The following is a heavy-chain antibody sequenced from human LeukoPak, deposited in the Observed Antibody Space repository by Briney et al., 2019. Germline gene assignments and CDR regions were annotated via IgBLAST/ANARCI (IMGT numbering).Heavy chain of an antibody. J-gene: IGHJ4*02. CDR1: GGTFSSYA. CDR3: ARGWRFLEWSL. Sequence: SVKVSCKASGGTFSSYAISWVRQALGQGPEWMGGITPMFGTAKYAQKFQGRVTITADESTSTAYMELSSLRSEDTAVYYCARGWRFLEWSLWGQGTLVTVSS. D-gene: IGHD3-3*01. V-gene: IGHV1-69*01. CDR2: ITPMFGTA.